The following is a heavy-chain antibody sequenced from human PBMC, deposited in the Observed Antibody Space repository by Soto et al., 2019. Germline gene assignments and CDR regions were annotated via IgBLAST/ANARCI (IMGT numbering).Heavy chain of an antibody. CDR3: AREGPAPYYYYGMDV. V-gene: IGHV1-18*01. Sequence: QVQLVQSRGEVKKPGASVKVACKTSGYSFTTYGISCVRQAPGQGLEWMGWIIGYNGNTNYAQKLNGRLTMTTDTCTSTAYMKLRRLTSDDKAVYYCAREGPAPYYYYGMDVWDQGSTLTVSS. CDR2: IIGYNGNT. J-gene: IGHJ6*02. CDR1: GYSFTTYG.